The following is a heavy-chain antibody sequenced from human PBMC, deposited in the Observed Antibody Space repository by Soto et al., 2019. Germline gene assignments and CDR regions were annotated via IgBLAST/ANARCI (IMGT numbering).Heavy chain of an antibody. V-gene: IGHV1-69*02. Sequence: QLVQSGAEVKRPGSSVKVSCKASGGDFLSYTISWVRQVPGQGPEWMGTIIPILDVAKNAQKFQGRVAITADKATSNVYMELRSLRSDDTAVYYCAQMWFGEVWHGMDVWGQGTTITVSS. J-gene: IGHJ6*02. CDR3: AQMWFGEVWHGMDV. D-gene: IGHD3-10*01. CDR1: GGDFLSYT. CDR2: IIPILDVA.